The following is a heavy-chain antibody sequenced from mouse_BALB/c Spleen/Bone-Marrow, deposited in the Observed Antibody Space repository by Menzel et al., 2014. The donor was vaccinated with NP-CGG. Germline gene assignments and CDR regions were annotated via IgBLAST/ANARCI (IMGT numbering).Heavy chain of an antibody. V-gene: IGHV5-6-4*01. D-gene: IGHD2-1*01. J-gene: IGHJ4*01. Sequence: DVKLVESGGGLVKPGGSLKLSCAASEFTFSSYTMSWVRQTPEKRLEWVATISSGGSYTYYPDSVKGRFTISRDNAKNTLYLQMSSLKSEDAAMYYCTRDGKGNYDYAMDYWGQGTSVTVSS. CDR3: TRDGKGNYDYAMDY. CDR2: ISSGGSYT. CDR1: EFTFSSYT.